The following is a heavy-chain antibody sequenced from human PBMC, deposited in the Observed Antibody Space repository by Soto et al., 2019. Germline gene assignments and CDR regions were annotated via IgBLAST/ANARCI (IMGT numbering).Heavy chain of an antibody. CDR2: IRSKANSYAT. CDR1: GFTFRASA. D-gene: IGHD3-22*01. CDR3: TSNRRFSMIEDY. V-gene: IGHV3-73*01. J-gene: IGHJ4*02. Sequence: EVQLVESGGGLVQPGGSLKLSCAASGFTFRASALHWVRQASGKGLEWVGRIRSKANSYATEYAASVKGRFTISRDDSKNTAYLQMNSLKTEDTAVYYCTSNRRFSMIEDYWGQGTLVTVSS.